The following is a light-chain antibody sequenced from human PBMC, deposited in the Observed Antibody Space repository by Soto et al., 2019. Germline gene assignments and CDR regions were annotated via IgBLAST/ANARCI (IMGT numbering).Light chain of an antibody. Sequence: DVLMTQSPLSLPVTPGQPASISCRSSQSLVSSDGNIYLNWFHQRPGQSPRRIIYKVSNRYSGVPPRFSGSGSGTDFTLKIIMVEAEDVGGYYCMQGTHWPPTFGQGTKVEIK. J-gene: IGKJ1*01. V-gene: IGKV2-30*01. CDR1: QSLVSSDGNIY. CDR2: KVS. CDR3: MQGTHWPPT.